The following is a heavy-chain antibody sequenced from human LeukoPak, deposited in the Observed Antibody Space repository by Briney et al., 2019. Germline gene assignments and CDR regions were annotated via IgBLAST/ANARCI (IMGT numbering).Heavy chain of an antibody. Sequence: SETLSLTCTISDNSISNNRYFWAWIRQPPGKGLEWIGSFNYSGRTYYNPALKSRLTMSVDTAKRQFSLKLISVTAADTALYYCARDIDAVGALLDFWGQGTLVTVSA. D-gene: IGHD1-26*01. J-gene: IGHJ4*02. CDR1: DNSISNNRYF. CDR2: FNYSGRT. V-gene: IGHV4-39*07. CDR3: ARDIDAVGALLDF.